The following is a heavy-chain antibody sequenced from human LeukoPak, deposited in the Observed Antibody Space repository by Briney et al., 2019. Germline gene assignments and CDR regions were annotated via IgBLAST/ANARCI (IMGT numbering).Heavy chain of an antibody. Sequence: PSETLSLTCAVSGYSLSSTYYWGWIRQPPGKGPEWIGTMSQSGSTYYNPSLKSRVTISIDTSRNHFSLKLTSVTATDTAVYYCARAVAYCGGGCNDAYDIWGQGTMVTVSS. V-gene: IGHV4-38-2*01. D-gene: IGHD2-21*02. CDR1: GYSLSSTYY. CDR2: MSQSGST. CDR3: ARAVAYCGGGCNDAYDI. J-gene: IGHJ3*02.